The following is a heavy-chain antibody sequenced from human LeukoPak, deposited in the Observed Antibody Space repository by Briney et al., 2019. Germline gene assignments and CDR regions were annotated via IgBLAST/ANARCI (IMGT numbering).Heavy chain of an antibody. Sequence: GRSLRLSCAASGFTFDDYAMHWVRQAPGKGLEWVSXISWNSGSIVYADSVKGRFTISRDNAKNSLYLQMNSLRAEDTALYYCAKDTALGYCTNGVCYTGVYWGQGTLVTVSS. D-gene: IGHD2-8*01. J-gene: IGHJ4*02. V-gene: IGHV3-9*01. CDR1: GFTFDDYA. CDR2: ISWNSGSI. CDR3: AKDTALGYCTNGVCYTGVY.